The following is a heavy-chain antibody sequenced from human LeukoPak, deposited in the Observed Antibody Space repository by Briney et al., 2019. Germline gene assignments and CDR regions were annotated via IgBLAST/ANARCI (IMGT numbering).Heavy chain of an antibody. D-gene: IGHD3-16*01. CDR1: GFTFSDYG. CDR2: ISSSSSTI. CDR3: AREMGIRGIDY. V-gene: IGHV3-48*01. Sequence: GGSLRLSCAASGFTFSDYGMNWVRQAPGKGLEWVSYISSSSSTIYYADSVKGRFTISRDNAKNSLYLQMNSLRAEDTAVYYCAREMGIRGIDYWGQGTLVTVSS. J-gene: IGHJ4*02.